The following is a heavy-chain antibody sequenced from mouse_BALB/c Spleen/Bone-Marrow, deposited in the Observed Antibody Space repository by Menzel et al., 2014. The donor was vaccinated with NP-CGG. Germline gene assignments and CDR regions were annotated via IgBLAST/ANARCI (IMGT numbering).Heavy chain of an antibody. CDR2: INSNGGSA. J-gene: IGHJ2*01. V-gene: IGHV5-6-2*01. Sequence: EVQLQQSGGGLVKLGGSLKLSCAASGFTFSSYYMSWVRQTPEKRLELVAAINSNGGSAYYPDTVKGRFTISRDNAKNTLFLQMSSLKSEDTALYYCARHGGFGNYFDYWGQGTTRTVSS. CDR3: ARHGGFGNYFDY. CDR1: GFTFSSYY. D-gene: IGHD1-1*02.